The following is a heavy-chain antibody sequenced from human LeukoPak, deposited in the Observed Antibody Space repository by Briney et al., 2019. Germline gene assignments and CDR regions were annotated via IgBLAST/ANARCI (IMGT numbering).Heavy chain of an antibody. CDR2: INPSGGST. CDR3: ARGDGYSGYDSRYYCYYVDV. V-gene: IGHV1-46*01. Sequence: ASVKVSCKASGYTFTSYYMHWVRQAPGQGLEWMGIINPSGGSTSYAQKFQGRVTMTRDMSTSTVYMELSSLRSEDTAVYYCARGDGYSGYDSRYYCYYVDVWGKGTTVTVSS. CDR1: GYTFTSYY. D-gene: IGHD5-12*01. J-gene: IGHJ6*03.